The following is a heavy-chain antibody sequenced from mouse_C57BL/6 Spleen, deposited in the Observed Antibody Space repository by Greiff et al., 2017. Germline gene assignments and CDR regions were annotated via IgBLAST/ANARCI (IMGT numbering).Heavy chain of an antibody. Sequence: VQLQQPGAELVRPGSSVKLSCKASGYTFTSYWMHWVKQRPIQGLEWIGNIDPSDSETHYNQKFKDKATLTVDKSSSTAYMQLSSLTSEDSAVYYCARRAYDYDRGDFDYWGQGTTLTVSS. D-gene: IGHD2-4*01. CDR3: ARRAYDYDRGDFDY. CDR2: IDPSDSET. V-gene: IGHV1-52*01. J-gene: IGHJ2*01. CDR1: GYTFTSYW.